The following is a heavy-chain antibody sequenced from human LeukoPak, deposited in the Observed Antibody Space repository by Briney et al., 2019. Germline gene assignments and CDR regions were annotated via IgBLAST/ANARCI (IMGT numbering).Heavy chain of an antibody. V-gene: IGHV4-34*01. CDR1: GGSFSGYY. D-gene: IGHD1-1*01. J-gene: IGHJ3*02. Sequence: PSETLSLTCAVYGGSFSGYYWSWIRQPPGKGLEWIGEINHSGSTNYNPSLKSRVTISVDTSKNQFSLKLSSVTAADTAVYYCASHTGRIWGQGTMVTVSS. CDR3: ASHTGRI. CDR2: INHSGST.